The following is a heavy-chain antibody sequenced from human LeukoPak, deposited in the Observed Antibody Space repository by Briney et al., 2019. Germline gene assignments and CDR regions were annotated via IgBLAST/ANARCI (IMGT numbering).Heavy chain of an antibody. Sequence: ASVKVSCKASGGTFSSYAISWVRQAPGQGLEWMGRIIPILGIANYAQKFQGRVTITADKSTSTAYMELSSPRSEDTAVYYCARDGLDGGPSIAISNLTFDYWGQGTLVTVSS. CDR3: ARDGLDGGPSIAISNLTFDY. CDR2: IIPILGIA. CDR1: GGTFSSYA. D-gene: IGHD2-21*01. V-gene: IGHV1-69*04. J-gene: IGHJ4*02.